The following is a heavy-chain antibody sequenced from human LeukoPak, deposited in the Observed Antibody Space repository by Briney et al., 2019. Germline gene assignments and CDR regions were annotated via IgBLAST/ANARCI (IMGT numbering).Heavy chain of an antibody. D-gene: IGHD2/OR15-2a*01. CDR1: GYTFTNCG. J-gene: IGHJ5*02. V-gene: IGHV1-18*01. CDR3: ARDLSGWGFDP. CDR2: ISAYNGNT. Sequence: ASVKVSCKASGYTFTNCGISWVRQAPGQGLEWMGWISAYNGNTNYAQKIQGRVTMTTDTSTSTAYMELRSLRSDDTAVYYCARDLSGWGFDPWGQGTLVTVYS.